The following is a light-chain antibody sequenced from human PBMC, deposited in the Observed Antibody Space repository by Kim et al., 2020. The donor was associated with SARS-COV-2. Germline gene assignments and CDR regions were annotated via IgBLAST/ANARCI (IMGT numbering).Light chain of an antibody. V-gene: IGLV2-18*02. Sequence: GQSVTISCTGTSRDVSNYDRVSWYQQPPGAAPKLIIYEVSRRPSGVPDRFSGSKSGNTASLTISGLQAEDEADYYCSSLTSSNTVVVGGGTQLTVL. CDR2: EVS. CDR3: SSLTSSNTVV. J-gene: IGLJ2*01. CDR1: SRDVSNYDR.